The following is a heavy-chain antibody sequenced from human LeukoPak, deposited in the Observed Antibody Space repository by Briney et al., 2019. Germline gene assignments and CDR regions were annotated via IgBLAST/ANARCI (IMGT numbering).Heavy chain of an antibody. J-gene: IGHJ4*02. D-gene: IGHD5-18*01. CDR2: IYHSGST. CDR1: GYSISSGYY. Sequence: SETLSLTCTVSGYSISSGYYWGWIRQPPGKGLEWIGSIYHSGSTYDNPSLKSRVTIAVDTSKNQFSLKLSSVTAAVTAVYYCASTGYIADYWGQGTLVTVSS. V-gene: IGHV4-38-2*02. CDR3: ASTGYIADY.